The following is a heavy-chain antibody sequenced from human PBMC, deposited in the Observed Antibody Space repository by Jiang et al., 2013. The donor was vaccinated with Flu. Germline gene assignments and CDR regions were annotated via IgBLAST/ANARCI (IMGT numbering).Heavy chain of an antibody. CDR1: GFTFSSHG. CDR3: ATNYYDSSGYYYFDY. V-gene: IGHV3-30*03. Sequence: ASGFTFSSHGMHWVRQAPGKGLEWVAVISYDGSNKYYADSVKGRFTISRDNSKNTLYLQMNSLRAEDTAVYYCATNYYDSSGYYYFDYWGQGTLVTVSS. CDR2: ISYDGSNK. J-gene: IGHJ4*02. D-gene: IGHD3-22*01.